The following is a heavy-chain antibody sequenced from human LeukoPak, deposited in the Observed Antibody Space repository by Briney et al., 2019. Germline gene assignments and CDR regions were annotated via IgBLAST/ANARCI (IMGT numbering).Heavy chain of an antibody. J-gene: IGHJ4*02. CDR1: GFTFSAYS. Sequence: GGSLRLSCAASGFTFSAYSMNWVRQAPGKGLEWVSSISTGSSYIYYADSVKGRFTISRENAKNSLYLQMNSLRAEGTAVYYCARDSTPYDSSGYCYDYWGQGTLVTVSS. D-gene: IGHD3-22*01. CDR2: ISTGSSYI. CDR3: ARDSTPYDSSGYCYDY. V-gene: IGHV3-21*01.